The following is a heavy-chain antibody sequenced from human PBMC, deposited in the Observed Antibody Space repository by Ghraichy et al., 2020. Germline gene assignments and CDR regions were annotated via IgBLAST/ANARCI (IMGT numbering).Heavy chain of an antibody. V-gene: IGHV3-33*01. J-gene: IGHJ3*02. CDR2: IWYDGSNK. CDR3: ARGYDSYGDLGWGAFDI. Sequence: GSLRLSCAASGFTFSSYGMHWVRQAPGKGLEWVAVIWYDGSNKYYADSVKGRFTISRDNSKNTLYLQMNSLRAEDTAVYYCARGYDSYGDLGWGAFDIWGQGTMVTVSS. D-gene: IGHD5-18*01. CDR1: GFTFSSYG.